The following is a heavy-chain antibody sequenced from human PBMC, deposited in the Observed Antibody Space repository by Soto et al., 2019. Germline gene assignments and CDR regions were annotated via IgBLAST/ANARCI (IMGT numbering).Heavy chain of an antibody. CDR3: ARCPITYYYYGMDV. J-gene: IGHJ6*02. V-gene: IGHV4-39*01. Sequence: QLQLQESGPGLVKPSETLSLTCTVSGGSISSSSYYWGWIRQPPGKGLEWIGSIYYSGSTYYNPSLTSRVTISVDTSKNQFSLKLSSVTAADTAVYYCARCPITYYYYGMDVWGQGTTVTVSS. D-gene: IGHD3-10*01. CDR1: GGSISSSSYY. CDR2: IYYSGST.